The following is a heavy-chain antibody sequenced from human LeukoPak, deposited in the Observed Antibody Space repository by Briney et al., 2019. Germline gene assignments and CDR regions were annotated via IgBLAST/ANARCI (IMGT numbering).Heavy chain of an antibody. CDR1: GFTFSSYG. Sequence: PGGSLRLSCAASGFTFSSYGMDWVRQAPGKGLEWVSFISGSSTYIYYADSVKGRFTISRDNSNNSLYLQMNSLRAEDTAVYYCARDRGGWFDPWGQGTLVTVSS. D-gene: IGHD3-10*01. J-gene: IGHJ5*02. CDR2: ISGSSTYI. CDR3: ARDRGGWFDP. V-gene: IGHV3-21*01.